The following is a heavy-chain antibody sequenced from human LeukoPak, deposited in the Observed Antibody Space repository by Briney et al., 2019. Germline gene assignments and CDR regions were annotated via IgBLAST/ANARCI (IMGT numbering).Heavy chain of an antibody. V-gene: IGHV3-66*01. CDR2: IYSGGST. J-gene: IGHJ4*02. CDR1: GFTVSSNY. CDR3: ARVGIAVASDY. Sequence: GGSLRLSCAASGFTVSSNYMSWVRQAPGKGLEWVSVIYSGGSTYYADSVKGRFTISRDNSKNTLYLQMNSLRAEDTAVYYCARVGIAVASDYWGQGTLVTVSS. D-gene: IGHD6-19*01.